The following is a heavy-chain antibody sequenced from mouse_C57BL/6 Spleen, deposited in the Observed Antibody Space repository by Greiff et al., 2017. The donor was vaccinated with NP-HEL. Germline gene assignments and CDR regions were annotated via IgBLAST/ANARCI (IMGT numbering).Heavy chain of an antibody. CDR3: ARRAYYSNYPDY. CDR1: GFTFSDYG. J-gene: IGHJ2*01. D-gene: IGHD2-5*01. Sequence: DVKLVESGGGLVKPGGSLKLSCAASGFTFSDYGMHWVRQAPEKGLEWVAYISSGSSTIYYADTVKGRFTISRDNAKNTLFLQMTSLRSEDTAMYYCARRAYYSNYPDYWGQGTTLTVSS. V-gene: IGHV5-17*01. CDR2: ISSGSSTI.